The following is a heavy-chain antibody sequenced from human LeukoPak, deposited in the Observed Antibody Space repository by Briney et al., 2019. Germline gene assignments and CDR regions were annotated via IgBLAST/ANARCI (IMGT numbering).Heavy chain of an antibody. CDR2: IKQDGSEK. D-gene: IGHD3-10*01. V-gene: IGHV3-7*01. CDR1: GFTFSSYW. Sequence: GGSLRLSCAASGFTFSSYWMSWVRQAPGKGPEWVANIKQDGSEKYYVDSVKGRFTISRDNAKNSLYLQMNSLRAEDTAVYYCARVKNEYYYGSGSYPASLDYWGQGTLVTVSS. CDR3: ARVKNEYYYGSGSYPASLDY. J-gene: IGHJ4*02.